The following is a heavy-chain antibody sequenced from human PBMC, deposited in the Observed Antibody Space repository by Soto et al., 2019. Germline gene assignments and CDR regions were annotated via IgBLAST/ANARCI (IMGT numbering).Heavy chain of an antibody. CDR3: ASSQERYYDSSGYYAY. CDR1: GGSISSGDYY. J-gene: IGHJ4*02. Sequence: QVQLQESGPGLVNPSQTLSLTCTVSGGSISSGDYYWSWIRQPPGKGLEWIGYIYYSGSTYYNPSLKRRVTLSVDTARNQFSLRLSPVTAADTAVYYCASSQERYYDSSGYYAYWGQGTLVTVSS. CDR2: IYYSGST. V-gene: IGHV4-30-4*01. D-gene: IGHD3-22*01.